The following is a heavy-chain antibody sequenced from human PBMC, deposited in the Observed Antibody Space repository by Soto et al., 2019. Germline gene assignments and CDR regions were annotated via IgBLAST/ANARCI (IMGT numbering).Heavy chain of an antibody. CDR1: GYTFTGYY. J-gene: IGHJ3*02. CDR2: INPNSGGT. Sequence: ASVKVSCKASGYTFTGYYMHWVRQAPGQGLEWMGWINPNSGGTNYAQKFPGRVTMTRDTSISTAYMELSRLRSDDTAVYYCARDLVVLMVYASPHDAFDIWGQGTMVT. V-gene: IGHV1-2*02. D-gene: IGHD2-8*01. CDR3: ARDLVVLMVYASPHDAFDI.